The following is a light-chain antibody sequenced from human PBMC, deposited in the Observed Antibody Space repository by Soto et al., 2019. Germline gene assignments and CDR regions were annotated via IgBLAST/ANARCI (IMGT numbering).Light chain of an antibody. J-gene: IGLJ3*02. CDR1: NSNIGSNT. CDR2: SDN. V-gene: IGLV1-44*01. CDR3: AAWDDNLKGPV. Sequence: QFVLTQPPSASGTPGQRVTLSCFGSNSNIGSNTVNWYQQVLGSAPKLVMFSDNQRPSGVPDRLSGSRSGSSASLAITGLQTEDEADYFCAAWDDNLKGPVFGGGTKLTVL.